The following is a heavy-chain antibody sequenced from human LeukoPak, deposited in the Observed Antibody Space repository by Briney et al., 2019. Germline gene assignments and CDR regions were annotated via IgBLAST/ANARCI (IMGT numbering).Heavy chain of an antibody. D-gene: IGHD3-10*01. CDR3: AKDFGEAAFDI. J-gene: IGHJ3*02. CDR2: ISYDGSDK. CDR1: GLSISGQW. Sequence: GGSLRLSCVASGLSISGQWMNWVRQAPGKGLEWVAIISYDGSDKYYADSVKGRFTISRDNSKNTLYLQMNSLRAEDTAVYYCAKDFGEAAFDIWGQGTMVTVSS. V-gene: IGHV3-30*18.